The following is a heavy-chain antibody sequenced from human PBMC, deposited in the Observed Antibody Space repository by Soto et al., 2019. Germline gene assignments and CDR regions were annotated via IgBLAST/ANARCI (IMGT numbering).Heavy chain of an antibody. CDR1: GFTFSSYA. D-gene: IGHD3-9*01. CDR3: AKIGTTGHPKRMTGAFDI. V-gene: IGHV3-23*01. Sequence: LRLSCAASGFTFSSYAMSWVRQAPGKGLEWVSAISGSGGSTYYADSVKGRFTISRDNSKNTLYLQMNSLRAEDTAVYYCAKIGTTGHPKRMTGAFDIWGQGTMVTVS. J-gene: IGHJ3*02. CDR2: ISGSGGST.